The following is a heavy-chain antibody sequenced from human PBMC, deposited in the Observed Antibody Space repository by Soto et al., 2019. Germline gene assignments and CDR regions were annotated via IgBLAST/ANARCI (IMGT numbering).Heavy chain of an antibody. V-gene: IGHV1-18*01. CDR1: GYTFTSHG. CDR2: ISANYGDT. J-gene: IGHJ6*03. D-gene: IGHD3-10*01. Sequence: QVHLVQSGGEVKKPGASVKVSCKASGYTFTSHGISWVRQAPGHGLEWMGLISANYGDTNYAQKRTGRVTVTTDTHTNTAYMELRGLRSEDTAVYYCAKMVRGSNIDYYYYMDVWGKGTTVTVSS. CDR3: AKMVRGSNIDYYYYMDV.